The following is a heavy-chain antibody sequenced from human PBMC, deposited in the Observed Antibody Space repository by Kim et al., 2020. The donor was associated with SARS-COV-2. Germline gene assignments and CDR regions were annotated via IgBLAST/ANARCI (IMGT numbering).Heavy chain of an antibody. Sequence: SETLSLTCTVSGGSISSYYWSWIRQPPGKGLEWIGYIYYSGSTNYNHSLKSRVTISVDTSKNQFSLKLSSVTAADTAVYYCASVVVAAPYWYFDLWGRGTLVTVSP. CDR3: ASVVVAAPYWYFDL. CDR2: IYYSGST. CDR1: GGSISSYY. V-gene: IGHV4-59*13. J-gene: IGHJ2*01. D-gene: IGHD2-15*01.